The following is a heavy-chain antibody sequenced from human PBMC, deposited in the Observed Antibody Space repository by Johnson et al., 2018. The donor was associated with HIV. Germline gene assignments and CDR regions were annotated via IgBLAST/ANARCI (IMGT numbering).Heavy chain of an antibody. J-gene: IGHJ3*02. V-gene: IGHV3-11*04. CDR1: GFTFSDYY. D-gene: IGHD6-13*01. CDR3: ARDPAAAALRAFDI. Sequence: QVQLVESGGGLVKPGGSLRLSCAASGFTFSDYYMSWIRQAPGKGLECVSSISESGTTIYYADSVKGRFTISRDNAKNTLYLQMNSLRAEDTAVYYCARDPAAAALRAFDIWGQGTMVTVSS. CDR2: ISESGTTI.